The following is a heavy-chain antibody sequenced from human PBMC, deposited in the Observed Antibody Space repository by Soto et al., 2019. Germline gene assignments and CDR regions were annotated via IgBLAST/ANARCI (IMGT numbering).Heavy chain of an antibody. CDR1: GFTFSSYG. V-gene: IGHV3-30*18. CDR2: ISYDGSNK. J-gene: IGHJ6*02. CDR3: AKDRLGIAYYYGMDV. Sequence: RGSLRLSCAASGFTFSSYGMHWVRQAPGEGLEWVAVISYDGSNKYYADSVKGRFTISRDNSKNTLYLQMNSLRAEDTAVYYCAKDRLGIAYYYGMDVWGQGTTVTVSS. D-gene: IGHD2-21*01.